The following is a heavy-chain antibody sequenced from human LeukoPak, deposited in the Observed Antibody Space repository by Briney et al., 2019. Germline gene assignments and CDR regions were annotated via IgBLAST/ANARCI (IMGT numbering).Heavy chain of an antibody. CDR2: IWYDGSNK. CDR3: ARESGMDTAMVTAELFDY. J-gene: IGHJ4*02. CDR1: GFTFSSYG. D-gene: IGHD5-18*01. V-gene: IGHV3-33*01. Sequence: GGSLRLSCAASGFTFSSYGMHWVRQAPGKGLEWVAVIWYDGSNKYYADSVKGRFTISRDNSKNTLYLQMNSLRAEDTAVYYCARESGMDTAMVTAELFDYWAREPWSPSPQ.